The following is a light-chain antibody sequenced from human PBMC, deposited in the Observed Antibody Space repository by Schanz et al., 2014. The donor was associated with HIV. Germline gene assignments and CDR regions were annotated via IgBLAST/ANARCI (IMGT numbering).Light chain of an antibody. CDR2: AAT. Sequence: DIQMTQSPSSLSASVGDRVTITCRASQDITYYLGWYQHKPGKVPKLLIYAATALESGVPSRFSGSGSGTDFPLTISSLQPDDVATYYCQNYNSAPRTFGQGTKVEIK. V-gene: IGKV1-27*01. CDR3: QNYNSAPRT. J-gene: IGKJ1*01. CDR1: QDITYY.